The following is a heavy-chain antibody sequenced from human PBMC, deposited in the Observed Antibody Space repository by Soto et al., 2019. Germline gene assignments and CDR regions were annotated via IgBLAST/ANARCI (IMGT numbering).Heavy chain of an antibody. J-gene: IGHJ5*02. CDR3: ARDWITGTPRWFDP. D-gene: IGHD1-7*01. V-gene: IGHV1-18*01. Sequence: SWVRQAPGQGLEWMGWISAYNGNTNYAQKLQGRVTMTTDTSTSTAYMELRSLRSDDTAVYYCARDWITGTPRWFDPWGQGTLVTVSS. CDR2: ISAYNGNT.